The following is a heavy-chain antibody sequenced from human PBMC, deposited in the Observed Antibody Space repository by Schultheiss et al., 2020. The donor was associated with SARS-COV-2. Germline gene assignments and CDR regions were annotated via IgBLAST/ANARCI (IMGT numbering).Heavy chain of an antibody. D-gene: IGHD6-13*01. J-gene: IGHJ4*02. CDR2: IIPILGIA. CDR3: ASAKGI. CDR1: GYTFTSYT. V-gene: IGHV1-69*02. Sequence: SVKVSCKAFGYTFTSYTMHWVRQAPGQGLEWMGRIIPILGIANYAQKFQGRVTITADKSTSTAYMELSSLRSEDTAVYYCASAKGIWGQGTLVTVSS.